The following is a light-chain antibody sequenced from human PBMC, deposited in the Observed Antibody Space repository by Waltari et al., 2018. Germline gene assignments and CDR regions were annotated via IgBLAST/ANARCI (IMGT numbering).Light chain of an antibody. CDR2: ESS. J-gene: IGKJ2*01. CDR3: QQRGDWPLT. V-gene: IGKV3-11*01. CDR1: QSVSNY. Sequence: EIVLTQSPGTLSLSPGERAILSCRASQSVSNYLAWYQQKPGQAPRLLIFESSKRATGTPGRFSGSGSGTDFTLTINSLEPEDFAVYYCQQRGDWPLTFGQGTKLEI.